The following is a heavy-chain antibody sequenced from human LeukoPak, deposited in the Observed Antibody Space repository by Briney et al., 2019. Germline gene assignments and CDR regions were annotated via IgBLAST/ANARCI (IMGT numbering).Heavy chain of an antibody. CDR3: AKSYLWFRELSHFDY. D-gene: IGHD3-10*01. CDR1: GFTFSSYG. J-gene: IGHJ4*02. V-gene: IGHV3-30*02. Sequence: GGSLRLSCAASGFTFSSYGMHWVRQAPGKGLEWVAFIRSDGSNKYYADSVKGRSTISRDNSKNTLYLQMNSLRAEDTAVYYCAKSYLWFRELSHFDYWGQGTLVTVSS. CDR2: IRSDGSNK.